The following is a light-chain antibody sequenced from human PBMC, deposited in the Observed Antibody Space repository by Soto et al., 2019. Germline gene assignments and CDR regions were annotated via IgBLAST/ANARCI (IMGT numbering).Light chain of an antibody. V-gene: IGKV4-1*01. CDR2: WAS. CDR1: QSVLYSSNNKNY. CDR3: QQYYSTPFT. J-gene: IGKJ3*01. Sequence: DIVMTQSPDSLAVSLGERATINCKSSQSVLYSSNNKNYLAWYQQTPGQPPKLLIYWASTRESGVPDRFSGSGSGTDFTLTISSLQAADVAVYYCQQYYSTPFTFGPGTKVYIK.